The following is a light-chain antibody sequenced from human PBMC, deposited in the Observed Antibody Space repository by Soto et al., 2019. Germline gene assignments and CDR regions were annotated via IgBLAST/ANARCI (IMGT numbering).Light chain of an antibody. CDR2: DAS. Sequence: EIVLTQSPGTLYSSPGERATLSCRASQSVSGNYIAWYQQKPGQAPRLLIYDASSRATGIPDRFSGSGSGTDFTLTISRLEPEDFAVYYCQQYGSSSWTFGQGTKVEIK. J-gene: IGKJ1*01. CDR1: QSVSGNY. V-gene: IGKV3-20*01. CDR3: QQYGSSSWT.